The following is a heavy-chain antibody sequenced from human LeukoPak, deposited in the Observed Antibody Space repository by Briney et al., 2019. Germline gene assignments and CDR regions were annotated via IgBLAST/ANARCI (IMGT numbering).Heavy chain of an antibody. D-gene: IGHD3-22*01. CDR1: GVTLSSFA. V-gene: IGHV3-23*01. J-gene: IGHJ4*02. CDR3: ARGDDSGYYDYFDY. Sequence: GGSLRLSCAASGVTLSSFAMSWARQAPGKGLEWVSGISSSGSGDSTYYADSVKGRFTISRDSSKNTVFLHMNSLRAEDTAMYYCARGDDSGYYDYFDYWGQGALVTVSS. CDR2: ISSSGSGDST.